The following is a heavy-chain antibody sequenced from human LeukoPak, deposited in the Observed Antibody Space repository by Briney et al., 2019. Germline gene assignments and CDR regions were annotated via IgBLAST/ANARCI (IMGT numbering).Heavy chain of an antibody. J-gene: IGHJ6*03. CDR3: ARAISSSWPHYYYYYMDV. Sequence: SETLSLTCTVSGGSISSSSYYWGWIRQPPGKGLEWIGSIYYSGSTYYNPSLKSRVTISVNTSKNQFSLKLSSVTAADTAVYYCARAISSSWPHYYYYYMDVWGKGTTVTVSS. V-gene: IGHV4-39*07. CDR2: IYYSGST. D-gene: IGHD6-13*01. CDR1: GGSISSSSYY.